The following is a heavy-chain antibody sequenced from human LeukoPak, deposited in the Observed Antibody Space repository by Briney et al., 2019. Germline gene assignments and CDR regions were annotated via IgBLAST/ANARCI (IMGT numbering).Heavy chain of an antibody. D-gene: IGHD3-10*01. J-gene: IGHJ5*02. CDR1: GFIFSNYA. CDR3: AKFLGVSVWYGISGP. V-gene: IGHV3-23*01. CDR2: ITNSGGTT. Sequence: PGRSLRLSCAASGFIFSNYAMSWVRQAPGKGLEWVSAITNSGGTTYYADSVKGRFTISRDNSKNTLYLQMNSLRAEDTAVYYCAKFLGVSVWYGISGPWGQGTLVTVSS.